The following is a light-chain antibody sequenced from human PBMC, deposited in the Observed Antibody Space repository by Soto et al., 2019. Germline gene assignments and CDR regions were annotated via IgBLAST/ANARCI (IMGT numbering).Light chain of an antibody. CDR1: HIVRSSF. CDR3: QQYGSSPCS. V-gene: IGKV3-20*01. J-gene: IGKJ3*01. CDR2: GAS. Sequence: IVLTQSPGTLSLSPGERATLSCRASHIVRSSFLAWYQQKPGQAPRLVIFGASNRASGIPDRFSGSGSGTDFTLTISRLDPEDFAVYYCQQYGSSPCSFGPGTKVDI.